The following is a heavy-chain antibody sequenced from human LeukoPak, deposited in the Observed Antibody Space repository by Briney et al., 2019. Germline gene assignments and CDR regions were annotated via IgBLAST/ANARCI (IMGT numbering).Heavy chain of an antibody. V-gene: IGHV1-46*01. CDR2: INPSCGTA. J-gene: IGHJ6*03. D-gene: IGHD4-17*01. CDR3: ARSFHDYGDYVALYYMDV. CDR1: GYTFTSYY. Sequence: ASVKVSCKASGYTFTSYYMHWVRQAPGQGLEWMGIINPSCGTASYAQKFQGRVTITADKSTSTAYMELSSLRSEDTAVYYCARSFHDYGDYVALYYMDVWGKGTTVTVSS.